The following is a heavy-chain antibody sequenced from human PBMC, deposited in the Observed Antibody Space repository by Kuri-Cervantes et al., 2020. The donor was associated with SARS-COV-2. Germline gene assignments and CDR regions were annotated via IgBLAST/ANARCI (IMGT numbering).Heavy chain of an antibody. CDR3: ARDSTGWFDP. J-gene: IGHJ5*02. D-gene: IGHD3-10*01. CDR1: GFTFDDYA. V-gene: IGHV3-9*01. Sequence: SLKISCAASGFTFDDYAMHWVRQAPGKGLEWVSGISWNSGSIGYADSVKGRFTISRDNAKNSLYLQMNSLRAEDTAVYYCARDSTGWFDPWGQGTLVTVSS. CDR2: ISWNSGSI.